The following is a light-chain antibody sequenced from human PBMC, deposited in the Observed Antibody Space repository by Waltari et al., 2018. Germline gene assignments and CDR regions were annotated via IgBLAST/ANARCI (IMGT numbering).Light chain of an antibody. CDR2: SVF. J-gene: IGKJ1*01. CDR1: QSVGNY. V-gene: IGKV3-11*01. Sequence: EIVMTQSPATLSLSPGETATLSCRASQSVGNYLAWYHQKPGQAPKLLVHSVFFRATGIPDRFSGSGSGTDFTLTNNSLEPEDVGVYHCQQYNDLLPTFGQGTKVEIK. CDR3: QQYNDLLPT.